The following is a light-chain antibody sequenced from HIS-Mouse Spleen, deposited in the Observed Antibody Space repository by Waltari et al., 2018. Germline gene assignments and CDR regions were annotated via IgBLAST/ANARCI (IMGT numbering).Light chain of an antibody. CDR2: RNN. CDR1: RSNIGSNY. J-gene: IGLJ3*02. CDR3: AAWDDSLSGPV. V-gene: IGLV1-47*01. Sequence: QSVLTQPPSASGTPGQRVTISCSGRRSNIGSNYVSWYQQLPGTAPKLLIYRNNQRPSGVPDRFSGSKSGTSASLAISGLRSEDEADYYCAAWDDSLSGPVFGGGTKLTVL.